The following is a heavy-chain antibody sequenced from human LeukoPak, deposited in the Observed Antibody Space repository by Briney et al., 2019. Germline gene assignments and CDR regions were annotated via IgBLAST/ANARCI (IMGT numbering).Heavy chain of an antibody. V-gene: IGHV3-30*02. Sequence: QPGGSLRLSCAASGFTFSSYGMHWVRQAPGKGLEWVAFIRYDGSNKYYADSVKGRFTISRDNAKNSLYLQMNSLRAEDTAVYYCARVGYCSGGSCYGYGMDVWGKGTTVTVSS. CDR1: GFTFSSYG. J-gene: IGHJ6*04. CDR2: IRYDGSNK. D-gene: IGHD2-15*01. CDR3: ARVGYCSGGSCYGYGMDV.